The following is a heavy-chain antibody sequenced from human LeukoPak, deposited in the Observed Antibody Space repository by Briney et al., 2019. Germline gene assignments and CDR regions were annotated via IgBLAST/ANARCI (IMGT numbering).Heavy chain of an antibody. J-gene: IGHJ4*02. CDR1: GGSISSGGYS. CDR2: IYHSGST. V-gene: IGHV4-30-2*01. Sequence: SQTLSLTCAVSGGSISSGGYSGSWIRQPPGKGPEWIGYIYHSGSTYYNPALKSRVTISVDRSKNQFSLKLSSVTAADTAVYYCARDGEATGIDYWGQGTLVTVSS. D-gene: IGHD5-12*01. CDR3: ARDGEATGIDY.